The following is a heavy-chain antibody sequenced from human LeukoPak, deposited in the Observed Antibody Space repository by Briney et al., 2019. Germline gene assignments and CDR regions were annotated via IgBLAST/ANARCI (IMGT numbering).Heavy chain of an antibody. CDR1: GFTFSSYA. J-gene: IGHJ4*02. CDR2: ISGSGGST. V-gene: IGHV3-23*01. D-gene: IGHD3-22*01. Sequence: GGSLRLSCAASGFTFSSYAMSWVRQAPGKGLEWVSAISGSGGSTDYADSVKGRFTISRDNSKNTLYLQMNSLRAEDTAVYYCAKDLLRTVTQIQMTMIVVAFDYWGQGTLVTVSS. CDR3: AKDLLRTVTQIQMTMIVVAFDY.